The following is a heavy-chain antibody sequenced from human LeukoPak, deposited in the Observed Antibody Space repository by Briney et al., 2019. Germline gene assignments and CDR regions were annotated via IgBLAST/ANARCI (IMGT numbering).Heavy chain of an antibody. CDR3: ARYSVSGRPYRFDF. CDR1: GASISGGGDY. D-gene: IGHD3-3*01. J-gene: IGHJ4*02. Sequence: PSETLSLTCTVSGASISGGGDYWSWIRQHPGEGLEWIGYIHNSGKTFYNPSLKSRVIISVDTSRNQFSLEVGSVTAADTAVYYCARYSVSGRPYRFDFWGQGTLVTVSS. CDR2: IHNSGKT. V-gene: IGHV4-31*03.